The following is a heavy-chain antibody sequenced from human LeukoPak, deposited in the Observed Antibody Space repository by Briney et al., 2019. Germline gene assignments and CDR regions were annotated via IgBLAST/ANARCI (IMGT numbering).Heavy chain of an antibody. J-gene: IGHJ6*02. V-gene: IGHV3-33*01. CDR1: GFTFSTYG. D-gene: IGHD3-22*01. CDR3: ARGQYLYYDSRDCIGVDV. CDR2: TWYDGSHK. Sequence: GGSLRLSCAASGFTFSTYGMHWVRQAPGKGLEWVSATWYDGSHKYYADSVKGRFTISRDNSKSTLYLQMYSLRAEDTAVYYCARGQYLYYDSRDCIGVDVWGQGPTVTVSS.